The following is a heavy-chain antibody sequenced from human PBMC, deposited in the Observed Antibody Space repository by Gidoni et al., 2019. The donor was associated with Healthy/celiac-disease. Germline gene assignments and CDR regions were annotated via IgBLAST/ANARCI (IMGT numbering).Heavy chain of an antibody. D-gene: IGHD6-13*01. CDR1: GGSFSGYY. CDR2: IRHSGST. Sequence: QVQLQQWGEGLLKPSETLSLNCAVYGGSFSGYYWSWIRQPPGKGLDVTGEIRHSGSTNYNPSLKSRVTISLDTSKNQFSLKLSSVTAADTAVYYCARGRGIAAAGTPAWYFDLWGRGTLVTVSS. CDR3: ARGRGIAAAGTPAWYFDL. J-gene: IGHJ2*01. V-gene: IGHV4-34*01.